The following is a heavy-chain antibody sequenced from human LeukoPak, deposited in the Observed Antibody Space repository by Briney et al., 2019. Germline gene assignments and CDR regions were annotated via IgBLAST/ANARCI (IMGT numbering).Heavy chain of an antibody. Sequence: PGGSLRLSCAASGFTLSNYDMHWVRQAPGKGLEWVSSISTSSRYIYYKDSVRGRFTISRDDAKNSLYLEMNSLRAEDTAVYYCARADCSSSTCYLRRSWFDPWGQGTLVTVYS. CDR2: ISTSSRYI. V-gene: IGHV3-21*01. CDR1: GFTLSNYD. J-gene: IGHJ5*02. D-gene: IGHD2-2*01. CDR3: ARADCSSSTCYLRRSWFDP.